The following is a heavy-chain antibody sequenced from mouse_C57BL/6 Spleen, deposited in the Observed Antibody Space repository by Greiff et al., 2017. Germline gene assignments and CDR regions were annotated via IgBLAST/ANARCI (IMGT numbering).Heavy chain of an antibody. CDR1: GYAFSSSW. CDR2: IYPGDGDT. V-gene: IGHV1-82*01. D-gene: IGHD1-1*01. J-gene: IGHJ2*01. Sequence: QVQLKESGPELVKPGASVKISCKASGYAFSSSWMNWVKQRPGKGLEWIGRIYPGDGDTNYNGKFKGKATLTADKSSSTAYMQLRSLTSEDSAVYVCARPTVDGYFDYWGQGTTLTVSS. CDR3: ARPTVDGYFDY.